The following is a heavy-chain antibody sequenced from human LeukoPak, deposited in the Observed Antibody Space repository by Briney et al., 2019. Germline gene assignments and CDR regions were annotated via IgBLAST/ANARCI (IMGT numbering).Heavy chain of an antibody. CDR2: ISDSGDNI. V-gene: IGHV3-23*01. Sequence: PGGSLRLSCAASAFTFSNYYMTWVRQAPGEGLEWVSVISDSGDNIYYAESVKGRFSISRDNYLSTLYLEMNSLRVEDTDVYYCAQANYVSSRNFYGGWYPDHWGQGSLVTVSS. J-gene: IGHJ4*02. CDR3: AQANYVSSRNFYGGWYPDH. D-gene: IGHD6-19*01. CDR1: AFTFSNYY.